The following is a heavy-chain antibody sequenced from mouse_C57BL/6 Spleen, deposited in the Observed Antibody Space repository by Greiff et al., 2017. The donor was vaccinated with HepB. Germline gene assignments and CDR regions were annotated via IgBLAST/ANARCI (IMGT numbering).Heavy chain of an antibody. D-gene: IGHD2-4*01. J-gene: IGHJ4*01. CDR1: GYTFTSYW. Sequence: QVQLQQPGAELVKPGASVKLSCKASGYTFTSYWMQWVKQRPGQGLEWIGEIDPSDSYTNYNQKFKGKATLTVDTSSSTAYMQLSSLTSEDSAVYYCARGGGLRQDNYARDYWGQGTSVTVSS. CDR2: IDPSDSYT. V-gene: IGHV1-50*01. CDR3: ARGGGLRQDNYARDY.